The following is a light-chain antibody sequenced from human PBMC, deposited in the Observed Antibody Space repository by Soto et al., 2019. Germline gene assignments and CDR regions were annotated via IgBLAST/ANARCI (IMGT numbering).Light chain of an antibody. Sequence: EIVMTQSPATLSVSPGERATLSCRASQSVSSNLAWYQQKPGQAPRLLIYGASTRATGIPARFSGSGSGTEFPLTISSLQSEAFAVYYCQQYNNWPRGTFGQGTKLEIK. CDR3: QQYNNWPRGT. J-gene: IGKJ2*02. V-gene: IGKV3-15*01. CDR2: GAS. CDR1: QSVSSN.